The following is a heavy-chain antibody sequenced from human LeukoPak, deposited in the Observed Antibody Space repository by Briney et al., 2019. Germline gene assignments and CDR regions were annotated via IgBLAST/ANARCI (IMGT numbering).Heavy chain of an antibody. V-gene: IGHV3-64*01. Sequence: GGSLRLSCAASGFTFSSYAMHWVRQAPGKGLEYVSAISSNGDSTFYAKSVKGRFTISRDNAKNSLYLQMNSLRAEDTAVYYCARGAVAGKLSLFDYWGQGTLVTVSS. CDR1: GFTFSSYA. J-gene: IGHJ4*02. CDR3: ARGAVAGKLSLFDY. CDR2: ISSNGDST. D-gene: IGHD6-19*01.